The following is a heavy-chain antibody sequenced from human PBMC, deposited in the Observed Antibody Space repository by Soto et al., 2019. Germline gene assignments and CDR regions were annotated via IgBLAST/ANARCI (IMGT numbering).Heavy chain of an antibody. D-gene: IGHD6-6*01. J-gene: IGHJ6*02. CDR3: ARGSSIAGLYYGMDV. CDR2: NYYSGIT. Sequence: PSETLSLTCTVSGGSISSRDYYWSWSRQPPGKGLEWIGYNYYSGITYYNPSLKSRVTISLDTSKNQFSLKLSSVTAADTAVYYCARGSSIAGLYYGMDVWGQGTTVTVSS. CDR1: GGSISSRDYY. V-gene: IGHV4-30-4*01.